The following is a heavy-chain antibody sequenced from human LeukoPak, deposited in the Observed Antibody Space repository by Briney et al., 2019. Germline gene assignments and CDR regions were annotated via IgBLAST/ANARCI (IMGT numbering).Heavy chain of an antibody. Sequence: PGGSLRLSCAASGFTFSRDSMNWVRQAPGKGLEWIGSIYYSGSTYHNPSLKSRVTISVDTSKNQFSLKLSSVTAADTAVYYCARGSAFRTFDYWGQGTLVTVSS. CDR2: IYYSGST. D-gene: IGHD1-14*01. V-gene: IGHV4-39*07. CDR3: ARGSAFRTFDY. CDR1: GFTFSRDS. J-gene: IGHJ4*02.